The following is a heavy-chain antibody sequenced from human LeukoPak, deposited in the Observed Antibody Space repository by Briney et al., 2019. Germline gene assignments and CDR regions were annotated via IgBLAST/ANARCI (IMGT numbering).Heavy chain of an antibody. J-gene: IGHJ5*02. CDR3: AKEPGGGTDGPMNDNWFDP. V-gene: IGHV3-30*18. CDR2: ISYDGSNK. CDR1: GFTFSSYG. D-gene: IGHD3-16*01. Sequence: GGSLRLSCAASGFTFSSYGMHWGRQAPGKGLEWVAVISYDGSNKYYADSVKGRFTISRDNSKNTLYLQMNSLRAEDTAVYYCAKEPGGGTDGPMNDNWFDPWGQGTLVTVSS.